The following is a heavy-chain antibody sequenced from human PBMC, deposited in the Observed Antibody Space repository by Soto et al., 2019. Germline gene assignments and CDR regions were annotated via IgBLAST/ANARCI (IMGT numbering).Heavy chain of an antibody. CDR3: ARGGSGAIAARPINYGMDV. CDR1: GYTFTGYY. J-gene: IGHJ6*02. D-gene: IGHD6-6*01. V-gene: IGHV1-2*04. CDR2: INPNSGGT. Sequence: GASVKVSCKVSGYTFTGYYMHWVRQAPGQGLEWMGWINPNSGGTNYAQKFQGWVTMTRDTSISTAYMELSRLRSDDTAVYYCARGGSGAIAARPINYGMDVWGQGTTVTVSS.